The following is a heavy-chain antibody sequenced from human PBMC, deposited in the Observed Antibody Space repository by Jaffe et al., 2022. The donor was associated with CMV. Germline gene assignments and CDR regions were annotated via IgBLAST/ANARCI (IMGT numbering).Heavy chain of an antibody. V-gene: IGHV3-66*01. Sequence: EVQLVESGGGLVQPGGSLRLSCAASGFTVSSNYMSWVRQAPGKGLEWVSVIYSGGSTYYADSVKGRFTISRDNSKNTLYLQMNSLRAEDTAVYYCARVTHDYGGTHDAFDIWGQGTMVTVSS. CDR1: GFTVSSNY. CDR2: IYSGGST. J-gene: IGHJ3*02. CDR3: ARVTHDYGGTHDAFDI. D-gene: IGHD4-17*01.